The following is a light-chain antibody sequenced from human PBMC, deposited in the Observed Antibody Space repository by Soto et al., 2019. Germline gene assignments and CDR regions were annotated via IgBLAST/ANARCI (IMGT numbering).Light chain of an antibody. Sequence: DIQMTRPLPPLSASEGARVTTTSRAIQSIIRQLAWYQQNPGKAPNRLIYQASNLETGVPSRFTGSGSGTEFTLTISSLQPDDLATYYCLQYQSYWTFGQGTKVEVK. V-gene: IGKV1-5*03. CDR2: QAS. CDR1: QSIIRQ. J-gene: IGKJ1*01. CDR3: LQYQSYWT.